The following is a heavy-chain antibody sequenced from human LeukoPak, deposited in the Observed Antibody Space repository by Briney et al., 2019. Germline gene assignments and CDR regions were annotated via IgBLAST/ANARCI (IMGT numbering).Heavy chain of an antibody. CDR3: TRGLGEHGGVSDR. Sequence: GGSLRLSCAASGFIFSSFWMSWVRQAPGKGLEWVASIKEDGSEKYYVDSVKGRFTISRDNAKNSLYLQMNSLRAEDTAVYYCTRGLGEHGGVSDRWGQGTLVIVS. D-gene: IGHD3-16*01. CDR2: IKEDGSEK. J-gene: IGHJ5*02. V-gene: IGHV3-7*01. CDR1: GFIFSSFW.